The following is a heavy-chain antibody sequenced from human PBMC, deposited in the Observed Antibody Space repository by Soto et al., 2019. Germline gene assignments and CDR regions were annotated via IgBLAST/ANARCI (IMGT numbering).Heavy chain of an antibody. CDR1: GGSFSGYY. V-gene: IGHV4-34*01. J-gene: IGHJ5*02. CDR3: ARDRPVFLWFGINWFDP. CDR2: INHSGST. D-gene: IGHD3-10*01. Sequence: QVQLQQWGAGLLKPSETLSLTCAVYGGSFSGYYWSWIRQPQGKGLEWIGEINHSGSTNYNPSLRSRVTLSVDTSKIPFSLKLSSVTAADTAVYYCARDRPVFLWFGINWFDPWGQGTLVTVSS.